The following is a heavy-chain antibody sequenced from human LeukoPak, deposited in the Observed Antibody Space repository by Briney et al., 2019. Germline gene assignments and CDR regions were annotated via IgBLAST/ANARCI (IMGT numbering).Heavy chain of an antibody. CDR1: GGSISSGGYY. Sequence: SQTLSLTCTVSGGSISSGGYYWSWIRQHPGKGLEWIGYIYYSGSTYYNPSLKSRVTISVDTSKNQFSLKLSSVTAADTAVYYCARDSWPHEAFDIWGQGTMVTVSS. D-gene: IGHD2-15*01. CDR2: IYYSGST. V-gene: IGHV4-31*03. CDR3: ARDSWPHEAFDI. J-gene: IGHJ3*02.